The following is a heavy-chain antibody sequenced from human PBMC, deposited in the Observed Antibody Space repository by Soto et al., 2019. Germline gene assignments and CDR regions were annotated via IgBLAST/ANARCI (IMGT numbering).Heavy chain of an antibody. Sequence: GGSLRLSCAASGFTFSSYGMHWVRQAPGKGLEWVAVISYDGSNKYYADSVKGRFTMSRDNSKNTLYLQMNSLRAEDSAIYYCAKDLQWGLRTYYYGMDVWGQGTTVTVSS. CDR3: AKDLQWGLRTYYYGMDV. J-gene: IGHJ6*02. CDR1: GFTFSSYG. V-gene: IGHV3-30*18. CDR2: ISYDGSNK. D-gene: IGHD1-26*01.